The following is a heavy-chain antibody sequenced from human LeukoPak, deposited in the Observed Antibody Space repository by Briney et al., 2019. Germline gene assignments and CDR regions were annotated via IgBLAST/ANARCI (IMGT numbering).Heavy chain of an antibody. J-gene: IGHJ4*02. CDR3: ASYTVAGTTGFDY. V-gene: IGHV1-46*03. CDR2: INPSGGST. Sequence: ASVKVSCKASGYTFTSYYMHWVRQAPGQGLEWMGIINPSGGSTSYAQKSQGRVTMTRDTSTSTVYMELSSLRSEDTAVYYCASYTVAGTTGFDYWGQGTLVTVSS. D-gene: IGHD6-19*01. CDR1: GYTFTSYY.